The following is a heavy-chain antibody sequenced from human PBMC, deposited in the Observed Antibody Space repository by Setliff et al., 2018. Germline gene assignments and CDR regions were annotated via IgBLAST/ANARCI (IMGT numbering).Heavy chain of an antibody. CDR1: GGPITTSSYS. CDR3: AKVPITKVYFYMDV. D-gene: IGHD3-10*01. CDR2: IYNSGYT. V-gene: IGHV4-39*07. J-gene: IGHJ6*03. Sequence: SETLSLTCTVSGGPITTSSYSWGWIRQPPGKGLEWIGSIYNSGYTHYKPSLQSRVTISVDTSKNQLSLKLSSVTAADTAVYYCAKVPITKVYFYMDVWGKGTTVTVSS.